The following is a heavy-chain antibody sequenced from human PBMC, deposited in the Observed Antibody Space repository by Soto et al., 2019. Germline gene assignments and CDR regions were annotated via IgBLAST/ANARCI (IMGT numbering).Heavy chain of an antibody. J-gene: IGHJ4*02. Sequence: QVQLQESGPGLVKPSESLSLTCAVSGGSISSYYWSWIRQPPGKGLEWIGYIYYSGSTNYNPSLMSRVTISVDTSKNQFPLKLTSVSAADTAVYYCARSRYTSGWWTPPFDYWGQGTLVTVSS. CDR1: GGSISSYY. D-gene: IGHD6-19*01. CDR3: ARSRYTSGWWTPPFDY. V-gene: IGHV4-59*01. CDR2: IYYSGST.